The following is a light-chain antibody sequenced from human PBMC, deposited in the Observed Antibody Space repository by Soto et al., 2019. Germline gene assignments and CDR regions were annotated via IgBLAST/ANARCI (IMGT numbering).Light chain of an antibody. CDR3: TSYSGRNNFVG. CDR2: EVN. CDR1: SSDVGGYNF. Sequence: QSALTQPPSASGSPGQSVTISCTGTSSDVGGYNFVSWYQQYPGKAPKLMLYEVNKRPSGVPDRVSGFKSGNTASLTVSGLQAEAEADYYCTSYSGRNNFVGVGGGTKLSVL. V-gene: IGLV2-8*01. J-gene: IGLJ2*01.